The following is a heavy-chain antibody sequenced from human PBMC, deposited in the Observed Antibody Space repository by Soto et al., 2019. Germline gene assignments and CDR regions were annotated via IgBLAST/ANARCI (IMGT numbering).Heavy chain of an antibody. CDR1: GFTFSSYG. CDR3: VRDHHWLFDY. J-gene: IGHJ4*02. D-gene: IGHD3-9*01. CDR2: IWYDGSRK. V-gene: IGHV3-33*01. Sequence: GGSLRLSCAASGFTFSSYGMHWVRQAPGKGLEWVAVIWYDGSRKYYADSVKGRFTISRDDSKNTQSLQMDSLRAEDAAVYYCVRDHHWLFDYWGPGTLVTVSS.